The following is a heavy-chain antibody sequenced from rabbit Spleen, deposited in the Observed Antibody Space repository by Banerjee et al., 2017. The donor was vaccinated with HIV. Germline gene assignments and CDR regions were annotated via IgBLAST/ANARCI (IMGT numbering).Heavy chain of an antibody. CDR2: IYTGNGKA. CDR3: AREGDSGRYIDGYFDL. D-gene: IGHD1-1*01. V-gene: IGHV1S40*01. J-gene: IGHJ4*01. Sequence: QQLVESGGGLVKPGASLTLTCKASGFDFSRGYDMCWVRQAPGKGLEWIGCIYTGNGKAYNASGSRGKFTISNTTSATVTVQMPRMTVADADTYFCAREGDSGRYIDGYFDLWGQGTLVTVS. CDR1: GFDFSRGYD.